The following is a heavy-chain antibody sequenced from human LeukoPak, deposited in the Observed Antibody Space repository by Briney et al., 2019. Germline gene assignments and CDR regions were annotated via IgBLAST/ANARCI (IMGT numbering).Heavy chain of an antibody. CDR3: ARDLAGQYCSSTTYCTFIRDTYFDY. D-gene: IGHD2-2*02. CDR2: INPNSGGT. Sequence: GASVKVSCKASGYTFTGYYMHWVRQAPGQELEWMGWINPNSGGTNYAQKFQGRVTMTRDTSITTAYMELSRLRSDDTAVYYCARDLAGQYCSSTTYCTFIRDTYFDYWGQGTLVTVSS. V-gene: IGHV1-2*02. J-gene: IGHJ4*02. CDR1: GYTFTGYY.